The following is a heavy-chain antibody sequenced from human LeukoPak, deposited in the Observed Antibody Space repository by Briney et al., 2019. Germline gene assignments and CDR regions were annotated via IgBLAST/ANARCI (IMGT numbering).Heavy chain of an antibody. D-gene: IGHD3-22*01. Sequence: SETLSLTCTVSGGSIGRGGYYWSWIRQHPGKGLEWIGYIYYSGSTYYNPSLKSRVTISVDTSKNQFSLKLSSVTAADTAVYYCARDRSSGYLLDYWGQGTLVAVSS. V-gene: IGHV4-31*03. CDR1: GGSIGRGGYY. J-gene: IGHJ4*02. CDR2: IYYSGST. CDR3: ARDRSSGYLLDY.